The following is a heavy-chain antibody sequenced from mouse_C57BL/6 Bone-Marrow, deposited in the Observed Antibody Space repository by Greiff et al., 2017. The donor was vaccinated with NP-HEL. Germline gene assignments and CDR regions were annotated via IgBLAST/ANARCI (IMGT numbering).Heavy chain of an antibody. CDR2: IDPANGNT. J-gene: IGHJ1*03. V-gene: IGHV14-3*01. CDR1: GFNIKNTY. Sequence: EVKLQESVAELVRPGASVKLSCTASGFNIKNTYMHWVKQRPEQGLEWIGRIDPANGNTKYAPKFQGKATITEDTSSNTAYLQLSSLTSEDTAIYYCASYYGSFYWYFDVWGTGTTVTVSS. D-gene: IGHD1-1*01. CDR3: ASYYGSFYWYFDV.